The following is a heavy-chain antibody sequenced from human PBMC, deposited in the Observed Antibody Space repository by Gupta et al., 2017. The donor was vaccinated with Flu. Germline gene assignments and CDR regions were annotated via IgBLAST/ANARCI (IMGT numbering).Heavy chain of an antibody. D-gene: IGHD2-2*01. Sequence: EVQLVESGGGLVQPGRSLRLSCAASGFTFDDFAMHWVRQAPGKGLEWVSGISGNSGNIGYEDSVKGRFTISRDNAKNSLYLQMNSLRAEDTAWYYCTKDRSSTWDFFDYWGQGTLVTVSS. CDR1: GFTFDDFA. CDR3: TKDRSSTWDFFDY. CDR2: ISGNSGNI. J-gene: IGHJ4*02. V-gene: IGHV3-9*01.